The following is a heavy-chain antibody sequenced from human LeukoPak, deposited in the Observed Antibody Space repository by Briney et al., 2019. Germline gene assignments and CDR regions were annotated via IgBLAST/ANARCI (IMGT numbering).Heavy chain of an antibody. CDR2: IYSSGST. D-gene: IGHD5-12*01. CDR3: ASGNSGYDYAFDI. V-gene: IGHV4-59*01. CDR1: GGSISSYH. J-gene: IGHJ3*02. Sequence: PSETLSLTCTVSGGSISSYHWSWIRQPPGKGPQWIGFIYSSGSTNYNPSLKSRVTISLDTSKNQFSLRVSSVTSADTAVYYCASGNSGYDYAFDIWGQGTMVTVSS.